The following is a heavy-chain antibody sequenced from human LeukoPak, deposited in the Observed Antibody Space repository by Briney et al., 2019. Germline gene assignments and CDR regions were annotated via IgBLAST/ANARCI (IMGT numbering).Heavy chain of an antibody. CDR2: ISGSGGGT. J-gene: IGHJ4*02. D-gene: IGHD3-22*01. Sequence: GGSLRLSCAVSGITLSNYGMSWVRQAPGKGLEWVAGISGSGGGTYYADSVKGRFTISRDNPKNTMYLQMNSLRAEDTAVYFCAKRGVVIRVILVGFHKEAYYFDSWGQGALVTVSS. CDR1: GITLSNYG. V-gene: IGHV3-23*01. CDR3: AKRGVVIRVILVGFHKEAYYFDS.